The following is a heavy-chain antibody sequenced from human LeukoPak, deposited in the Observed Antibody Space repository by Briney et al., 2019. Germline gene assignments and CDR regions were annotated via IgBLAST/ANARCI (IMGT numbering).Heavy chain of an antibody. D-gene: IGHD3-22*01. CDR2: INPNSGGT. V-gene: IGHV1-2*02. CDR3: ARASEALGYYYDSSGYFDY. J-gene: IGHJ4*02. Sequence: GASVKVSCKASGYTFTGYYMHWVRQAPGQGLEWMGWINPNSGGTNYAQKFQGRVTMTRDTSISTAYMELSRLRSDNTAVYYCARASEALGYYYDSSGYFDYWGQGTLVTVSS. CDR1: GYTFTGYY.